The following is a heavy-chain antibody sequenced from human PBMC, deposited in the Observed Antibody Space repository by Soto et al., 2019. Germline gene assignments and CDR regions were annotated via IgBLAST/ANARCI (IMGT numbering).Heavy chain of an antibody. CDR3: AGLTCSGGSCYPYYFDY. D-gene: IGHD2-15*01. CDR2: IYPGDSDT. V-gene: IGHV5-51*01. J-gene: IGHJ4*02. Sequence: GESLKISCKGSGYSFTSYWIGWVRQMPGKGLEWMGIIYPGDSDTRYSPSFQGQVTISADKSISTAYLQWSSLKASDTAMYYCAGLTCSGGSCYPYYFDYWGQGTLVTVSS. CDR1: GYSFTSYW.